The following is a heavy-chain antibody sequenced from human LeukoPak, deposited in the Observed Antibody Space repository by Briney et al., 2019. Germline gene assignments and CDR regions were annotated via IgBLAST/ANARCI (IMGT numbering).Heavy chain of an antibody. CDR1: GFTFSSYG. CDR3: AKDPGYYYDSSGFRLAVSY. J-gene: IGHJ4*02. D-gene: IGHD3-22*01. V-gene: IGHV3-23*01. Sequence: GGSLRLSCAASGFTFSSYGMSWVRQAPGKGLEWVSAISGSGGSTYYADSVKGRFTISRDNSKNTLYLQMNSLRAEDTAVYYCAKDPGYYYDSSGFRLAVSYWGQGTLVTVSS. CDR2: ISGSGGST.